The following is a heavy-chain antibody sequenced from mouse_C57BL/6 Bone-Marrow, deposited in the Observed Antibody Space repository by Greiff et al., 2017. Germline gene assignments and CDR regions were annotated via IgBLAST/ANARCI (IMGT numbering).Heavy chain of an antibody. CDR3: ARELGYFDY. CDR1: GYTFTSYW. CDR2: IDPSDSYT. J-gene: IGHJ2*01. V-gene: IGHV1-50*01. Sequence: QVQLQQPGAELVKPGASVKLSCKASGYTFTSYWMQWVKQRPGQGLEWIGEIDPSDSYTNYNQKFKGKATLTVDTSSSTAYMQLSSLTSEDSAVYYCARELGYFDYWGQGTTLTVSS. D-gene: IGHD4-1*01.